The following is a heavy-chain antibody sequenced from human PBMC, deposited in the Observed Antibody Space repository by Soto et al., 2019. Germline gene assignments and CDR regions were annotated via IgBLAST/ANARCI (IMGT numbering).Heavy chain of an antibody. V-gene: IGHV3-23*01. CDR3: ARGSEDSYPGSRIFDF. D-gene: IGHD3-10*01. CDR2: ITDNGGDL. Sequence: EVQLLVSGGDLVQPGGSLRLSCVASGFTFGSRAMSWVRQAPGEGLEWVSTITDNGGDLKSADSVRGRFAISRDNSKNILYLQMNSLRAEDSAIYYCARGSEDSYPGSRIFDFWGRGTLVSVSS. CDR1: GFTFGSRA. J-gene: IGHJ4*02.